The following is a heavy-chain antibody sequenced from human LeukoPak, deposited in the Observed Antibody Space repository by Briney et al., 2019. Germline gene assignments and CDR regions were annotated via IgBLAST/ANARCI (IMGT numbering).Heavy chain of an antibody. CDR2: ISWDGGTT. CDR3: AELGITMIGGV. Sequence: GGSLRLSCAASGFTFDDYTIHWVRQAPGKGLEWVSLISWDGGTTYYADSVKGRFTISRDNSKNSLYLQMNSLRAEDTAVYYCAELGITMIGGVWGKGTTVTISS. J-gene: IGHJ6*04. CDR1: GFTFDDYT. D-gene: IGHD3-10*02. V-gene: IGHV3-43*01.